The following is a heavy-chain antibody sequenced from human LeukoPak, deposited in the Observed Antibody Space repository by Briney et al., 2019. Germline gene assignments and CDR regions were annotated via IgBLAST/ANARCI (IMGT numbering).Heavy chain of an antibody. J-gene: IGHJ5*02. CDR3: ARGFPILEWLHGSWFDP. D-gene: IGHD3-3*01. CDR2: INHSGST. Sequence: SETLSLTCAVYGGSFSGYYWSWIRQPPGKGLEWIGEINHSGSTNYNPSLKSRVTISVDTPKNQFSLKLSSVTAADTAVYYCARGFPILEWLHGSWFDPWGQGTLVTVSS. CDR1: GGSFSGYY. V-gene: IGHV4-34*01.